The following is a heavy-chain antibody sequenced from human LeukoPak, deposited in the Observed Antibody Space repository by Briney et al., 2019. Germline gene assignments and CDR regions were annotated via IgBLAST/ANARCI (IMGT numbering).Heavy chain of an antibody. V-gene: IGHV1-24*01. J-gene: IGHJ3*02. CDR1: GYTLTELS. D-gene: IGHD3-22*01. CDR3: ATRNYYDSSGYYSYAFDI. CDR2: FDPEDGET. Sequence: ASVKVSCKVSGYTLTELSMHWVRQAPGKGLEWMGGFDPEDGETIYAQKFQGRVTMTEDTSTDTAYMELSSLRSEDTAVYYCATRNYYDSSGYYSYAFDIWGQGTVVTVSS.